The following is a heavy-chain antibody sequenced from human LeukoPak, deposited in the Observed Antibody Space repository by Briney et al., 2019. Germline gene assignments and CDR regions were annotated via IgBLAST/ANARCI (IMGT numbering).Heavy chain of an antibody. V-gene: IGHV4-59*01. CDR3: ARWEVGATYYFDY. CDR1: GGSFSGYY. D-gene: IGHD1-26*01. J-gene: IGHJ4*02. Sequence: PSETLSLTCAVYGGSFSGYYWSWIRQPPGKGLEWIGYIYYSGSTNYNPSLKSRVTISVDTSKNQFSLKLSSVTAADTAVYYCARWEVGATYYFDYWGQGTLVTVSS. CDR2: IYYSGST.